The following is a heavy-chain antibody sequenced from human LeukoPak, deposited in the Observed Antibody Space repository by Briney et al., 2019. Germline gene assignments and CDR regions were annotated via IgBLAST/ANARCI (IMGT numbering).Heavy chain of an antibody. CDR2: IYSDNT. D-gene: IGHD4/OR15-4a*01. CDR3: ARRAGAYSHPYDY. J-gene: IGHJ4*02. V-gene: IGHV3-53*01. CDR1: GFTVSSNS. Sequence: GGSLRLSCAVSGFTVSSNSMSWVRQAPGKGLEWVSFIYSDNTHYSDSVKSRFTISRDNSKNTLYLQMNSLRAEDTAVYYCARRAGAYSHPYDYWGQGTLVTVSS.